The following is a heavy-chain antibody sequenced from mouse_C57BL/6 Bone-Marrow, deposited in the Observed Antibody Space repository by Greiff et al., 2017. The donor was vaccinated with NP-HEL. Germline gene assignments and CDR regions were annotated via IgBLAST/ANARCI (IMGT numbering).Heavy chain of an antibody. Sequence: EVQGVESGGDLVKPGGSLKLSCAASGFTFSSYGMSWVRQTPDKRLEWVATISSGGSYTYYPDSVKGRFTISRDNAKNTLYLQMSSLKSEDTAMYYCARGSSYPAWFAYWGQGTLVTVSA. D-gene: IGHD1-1*01. V-gene: IGHV5-6*01. CDR1: GFTFSSYG. CDR2: ISSGGSYT. J-gene: IGHJ3*01. CDR3: ARGSSYPAWFAY.